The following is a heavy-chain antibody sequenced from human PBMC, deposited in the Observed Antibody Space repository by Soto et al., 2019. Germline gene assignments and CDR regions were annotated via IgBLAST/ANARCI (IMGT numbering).Heavy chain of an antibody. CDR2: ISSNGGST. J-gene: IGHJ6*02. CDR3: VKGDVVVPAAMGEGGKLPYCYYYGMDV. V-gene: IGHV3-64D*06. Sequence: GGSLRLSCSASGFTFSSYAMHWVRQAPGKGLEYVSAISSNGGSTYYADSVKGRFTISRDNSKNTLYLQMSSLRAEDTAVYYCVKGDVVVPAAMGEGGKLPYCYYYGMDVWGQGTTVTVSS. D-gene: IGHD2-2*01. CDR1: GFTFSSYA.